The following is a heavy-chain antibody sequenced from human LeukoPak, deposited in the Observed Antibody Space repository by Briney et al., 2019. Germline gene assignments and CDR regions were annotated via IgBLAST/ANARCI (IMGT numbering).Heavy chain of an antibody. V-gene: IGHV4-39*07. J-gene: IGHJ4*02. CDR2: LYYSGST. D-gene: IGHD3-22*01. CDR3: ASEGTYYYDSSGYNYFDY. CDR1: AGSISSSSSY. Sequence: SETLSLTCTVSAGSISSSSSYWGWIRQPPGKGLEWLGNLYYSGSTYYNPSLKSRVTISVDTSKNQFSLKLSSVTAADTAVYYCASEGTYYYDSSGYNYFDYWGQGTLVTVSS.